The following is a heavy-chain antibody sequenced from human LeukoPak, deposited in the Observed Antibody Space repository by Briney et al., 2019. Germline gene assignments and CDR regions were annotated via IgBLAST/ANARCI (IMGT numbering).Heavy chain of an antibody. V-gene: IGHV3-48*03. D-gene: IGHD1-26*01. CDR2: ITTSGTST. CDR1: GFTFSSYE. CDR3: VVHSATSCY. Sequence: GGSLRLSCATSGFTFSSYEMNWVRQAPGRGLEWISYITTSGTSTYYADSVRGRFTISRDNGKTALSLQMNSLRAEDTAVYYCVVHSATSCYWGQGTLVTVSS. J-gene: IGHJ4*02.